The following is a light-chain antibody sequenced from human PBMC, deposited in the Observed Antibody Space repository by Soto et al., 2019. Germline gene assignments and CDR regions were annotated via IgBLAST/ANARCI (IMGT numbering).Light chain of an antibody. CDR3: QQAHSFPT. CDR2: AAS. V-gene: IGKV1-12*01. CDR1: QGISSY. Sequence: DIQMTHSPSSVSASVGDRVTITCRAGQGISSYLAWYQQKPGEAPKLLIYAASSLQSGVPSRFSGSGSAADFTLTISSLQPEDSATYYCQQAHSFPTFGQGTKVDIK. J-gene: IGKJ1*01.